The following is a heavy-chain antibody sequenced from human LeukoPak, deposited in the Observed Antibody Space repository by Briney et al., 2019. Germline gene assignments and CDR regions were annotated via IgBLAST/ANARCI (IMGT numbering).Heavy chain of an antibody. CDR1: GFSISGYW. D-gene: IGHD2/OR15-2a*01. Sequence: PGGSLRLSCVASGFSISGYWMYWVRQAPGKGPMSVSRSSGDGSFTHYADSVKGQFTMSRDNAKNTLYLQMNSLRGDDTAVYYCTRDFRNKGLDPWGQGTLVTVSS. V-gene: IGHV3-74*01. J-gene: IGHJ5*02. CDR3: TRDFRNKGLDP. CDR2: SSGDGSFT.